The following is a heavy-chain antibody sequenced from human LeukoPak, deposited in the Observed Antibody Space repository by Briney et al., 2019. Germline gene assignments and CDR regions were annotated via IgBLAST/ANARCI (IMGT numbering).Heavy chain of an antibody. CDR2: IYPGDSDT. J-gene: IGHJ4*02. V-gene: IGHV5-51*01. CDR3: ARGGPSYALDY. CDR1: GYTFTNYW. D-gene: IGHD2-2*01. Sequence: GESLKISCKGYGYTFTNYWIGWVRQMPGKGLEWMGIIYPGDSDTRYSPSFQGQVTISADKSIGTAYLQWSSLKASDTAIYYCARGGPSYALDYWGQGTLVTVSS.